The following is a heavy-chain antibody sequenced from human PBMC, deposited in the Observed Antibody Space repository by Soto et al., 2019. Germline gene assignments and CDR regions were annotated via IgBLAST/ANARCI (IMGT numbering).Heavy chain of an antibody. V-gene: IGHV4-59*11. CDR3: AINWFSVVGRFHFDY. Sequence: ESMSLACTGSGGSINTHYGSWIRPPAGKGLEWIGYVDYSGNSDSSPSLKRRVIISIDTSKKQVSLQLKSVTAADTAVYYCAINWFSVVGRFHFDYWGQGIPFTAS. CDR2: VDYSGNS. J-gene: IGHJ4*02. D-gene: IGHD2-15*01. CDR1: GGSINTHY.